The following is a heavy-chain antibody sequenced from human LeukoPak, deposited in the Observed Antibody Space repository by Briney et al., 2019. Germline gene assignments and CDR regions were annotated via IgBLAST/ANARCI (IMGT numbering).Heavy chain of an antibody. Sequence: GESLKISCQGLGYSFSSYWNAWVRQRPGKGLGWMGIIYPGGSETRYAPSFQGQVTISADRPTSTAYLPWSSLRASNTAMYYCARASRDGYNQNFDHWGQGTLVTVSS. CDR3: ARASRDGYNQNFDH. V-gene: IGHV5-51*04. CDR2: IYPGGSET. CDR1: GYSFSSYW. D-gene: IGHD5-24*01. J-gene: IGHJ4*02.